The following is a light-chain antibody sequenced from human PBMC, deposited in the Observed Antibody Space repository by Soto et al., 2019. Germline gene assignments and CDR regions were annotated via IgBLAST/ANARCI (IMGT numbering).Light chain of an antibody. CDR1: QSVSGSY. J-gene: IGKJ4*01. Sequence: EIVLTQSPGTLSLSPGERATLSCRASQSVSGSYLVWYQQKPGQAPRLLIYGASSRATGIPDRFSGSGSGTDFTLTISILEPEDFAVYYCQQYGSSPLLTFGGGTKVEIK. V-gene: IGKV3-20*01. CDR2: GAS. CDR3: QQYGSSPLLT.